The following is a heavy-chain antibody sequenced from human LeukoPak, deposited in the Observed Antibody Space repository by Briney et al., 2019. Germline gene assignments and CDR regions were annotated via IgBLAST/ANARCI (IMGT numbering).Heavy chain of an antibody. V-gene: IGHV1-3*03. D-gene: IGHD1-26*01. CDR2: INDGDGNT. CDR1: GYTFTSYA. J-gene: IGHJ4*02. Sequence: VASVKASCKASGYTFTSYAVHWVRRAPGQSLEWMGYINDGDGNTKYSQEFQGRVTITRDTSASIVYMELSSLRSEDMAFYYCARERGEFGGSYFLDYWGQGTLVTVSS. CDR3: ARERGEFGGSYFLDY.